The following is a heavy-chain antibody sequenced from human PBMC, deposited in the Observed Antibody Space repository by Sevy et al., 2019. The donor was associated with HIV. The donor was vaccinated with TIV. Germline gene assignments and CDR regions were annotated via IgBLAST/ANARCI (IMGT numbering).Heavy chain of an antibody. CDR1: GESFRGYY. CDR2: IYYNGHI. Sequence: SETLSLTCAVYGESFRGYYWSWVRQPPGKGLEWIANIYYNGHINYNPSLKSRVTLSLDTSKNQFSLRLSSVTAADTAMYYCAGENAWGRGYSWGQGTLVTVSS. J-gene: IGHJ4*02. D-gene: IGHD1-26*01. V-gene: IGHV4-59*08. CDR3: AGENAWGRGYS.